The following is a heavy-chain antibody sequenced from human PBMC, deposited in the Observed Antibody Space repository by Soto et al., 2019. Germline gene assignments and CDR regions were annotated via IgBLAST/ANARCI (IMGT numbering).Heavy chain of an antibody. Sequence: SETLSLTCTVSGGSISSYYWSWIRQPPGKGLEWIGYIYYSGSTNYNPSLKSRVTISVDTSKNQFSLKLSSVTAADTAVYYCARDRTYYYGSGSPRGYYYYGMDVWGQGTAVTVSS. D-gene: IGHD3-10*01. J-gene: IGHJ6*02. CDR1: GGSISSYY. CDR3: ARDRTYYYGSGSPRGYYYYGMDV. CDR2: IYYSGST. V-gene: IGHV4-59*01.